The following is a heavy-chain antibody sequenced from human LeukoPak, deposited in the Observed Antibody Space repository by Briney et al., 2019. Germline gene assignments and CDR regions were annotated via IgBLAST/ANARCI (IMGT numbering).Heavy chain of an antibody. D-gene: IGHD3-22*01. CDR3: AKAPDITMIVVVTYFDY. CDR2: SGSGGST. V-gene: IGHV3-23*01. J-gene: IGHJ4*02. Sequence: SGSGGSTYYADSVKGRFTISRDNSKNTLYLQMNSLRAEDTAVYYCAKAPDITMIVVVTYFDYWGQGTLVTVSS.